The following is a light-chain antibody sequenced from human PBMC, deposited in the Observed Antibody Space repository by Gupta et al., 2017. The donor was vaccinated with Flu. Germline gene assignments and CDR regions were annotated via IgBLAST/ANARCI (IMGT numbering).Light chain of an antibody. V-gene: IGKV3-11*01. CDR1: QSVGSY. J-gene: IGKJ1*01. Sequence: EIVLTQSPATLSLSLGERATLSCRASQSVGSYLAWYQQKPGQPPRLLIYGASNRATGVPLRFSGSGSGTDFTLTIGSLVPEDFAVYFCQQRGGWPTFGQGTKVEIK. CDR3: QQRGGWPT. CDR2: GAS.